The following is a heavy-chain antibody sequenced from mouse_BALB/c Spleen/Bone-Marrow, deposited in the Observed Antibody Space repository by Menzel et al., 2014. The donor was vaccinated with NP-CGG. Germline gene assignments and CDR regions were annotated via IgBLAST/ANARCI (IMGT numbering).Heavy chain of an antibody. Sequence: EVKPVESGGGLVQPGGSLKLSCAASGFDFSGYWMSWVRQAPGKGLEWIGEINPDSSTINYTPSLKDKFIISRDNAKNTLYLQMSKVRSEDTALYYCARLNYYGSLFVWGAGTTVTVSS. D-gene: IGHD1-1*01. CDR2: INPDSSTI. CDR3: ARLNYYGSLFV. V-gene: IGHV4-1*02. CDR1: GFDFSGYW. J-gene: IGHJ1*01.